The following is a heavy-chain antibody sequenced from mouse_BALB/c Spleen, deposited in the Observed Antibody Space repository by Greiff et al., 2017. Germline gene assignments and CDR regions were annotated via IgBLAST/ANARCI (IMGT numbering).Heavy chain of an antibody. CDR3: TRETTAWDY. CDR1: GFTFSSYT. Sequence: EVKLEESGGDLVKPGGSLKLSCAASGFTFSSYTMSWVRQTPEKRLEWVATISSGGSYTYYPDSVKGRFTISRDNAKNTLYLQMSSLKSEDTAMYYCTRETTAWDYWGQGTTLTVSS. J-gene: IGHJ2*01. V-gene: IGHV5-6-4*01. CDR2: ISSGGSYT. D-gene: IGHD1-2*01.